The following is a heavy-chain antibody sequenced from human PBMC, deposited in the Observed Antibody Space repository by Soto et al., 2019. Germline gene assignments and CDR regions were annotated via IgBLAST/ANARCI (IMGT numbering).Heavy chain of an antibody. CDR2: ISYDGSNK. D-gene: IGHD2-2*02. V-gene: IGHV3-30-3*01. J-gene: IGHJ3*02. CDR3: AREGYCSSTSCYKKLRFLEGGAFDI. Sequence: GGSLRLSCAASGFTFSSYAMHWVRQAPGKGLEWVAVISYDGSNKYYADSVKGRFTISRDNSKNTLYLQMNSLRAEDTAVYYCAREGYCSSTSCYKKLRFLEGGAFDIWGQGTMVTVSS. CDR1: GFTFSSYA.